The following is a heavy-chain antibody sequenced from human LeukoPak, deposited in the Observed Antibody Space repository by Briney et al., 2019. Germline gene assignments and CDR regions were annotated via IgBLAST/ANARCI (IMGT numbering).Heavy chain of an antibody. CDR1: GFTFNSYG. J-gene: IGHJ4*02. Sequence: GGSLRLSCAASGFTFNSYGMHWVRQAPGKGLEWVAVIWYDGSNKYYADSVKGRFTISRDNSRNTLYLQMNSLRAEDTAVYYCAKGVRRSSDYSSPVDYWGQGTLVTVSS. CDR3: AKGVRRSSDYSSPVDY. CDR2: IWYDGSNK. D-gene: IGHD3-22*01. V-gene: IGHV3-33*06.